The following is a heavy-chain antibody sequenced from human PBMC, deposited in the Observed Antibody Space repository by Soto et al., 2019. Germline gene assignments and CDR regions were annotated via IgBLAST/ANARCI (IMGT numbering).Heavy chain of an antibody. Sequence: SQTLSLTCAISGDSVSSNSAAWNWLRQSPSRGLEWLGRTYYRSKWYNDYTVSVRSRITINPDTSKNQFSLQLNSVTPEDTAVYYCARSTAPLKQYGMDVLGQGNTVTVSS. CDR1: GDSVSSNSAA. V-gene: IGHV6-1*01. D-gene: IGHD2-21*02. J-gene: IGHJ6*02. CDR2: TYYRSKWYN. CDR3: ARSTAPLKQYGMDV.